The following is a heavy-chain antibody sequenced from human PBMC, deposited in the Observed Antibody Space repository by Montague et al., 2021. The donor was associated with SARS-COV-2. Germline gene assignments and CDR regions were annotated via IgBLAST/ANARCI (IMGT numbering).Heavy chain of an antibody. V-gene: IGHV4-4*02. D-gene: IGHD6-19*01. J-gene: IGHJ4*02. CDR1: GGSISSSHW. Sequence: SETLSLTCGVSGGSISSSHWWNWVRQPPGKGLEWIGEIYHSGSTXXNPXXXNRVIISIDKSKNQFSLKLSSVTAADTAGYYCATGPPSGLSVAGFDYWGQGTLVTVSS. CDR2: IYHSGST. CDR3: ATGPPSGLSVAGFDY.